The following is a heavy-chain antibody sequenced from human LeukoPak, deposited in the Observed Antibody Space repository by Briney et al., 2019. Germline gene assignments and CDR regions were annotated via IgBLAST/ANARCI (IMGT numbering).Heavy chain of an antibody. CDR3: AKDARGYDSSGYLDY. D-gene: IGHD3-22*01. J-gene: IGHJ4*02. Sequence: GGSLRVSCAASGFTFSSYGMHWVRQAPGNGLEWVAVISYDGSNKYYADSVKGRFTISRDNSKNTLYLQMNSLRAEDTAVYYCAKDARGYDSSGYLDYWGQGTLVTVSS. V-gene: IGHV3-30*18. CDR2: ISYDGSNK. CDR1: GFTFSSYG.